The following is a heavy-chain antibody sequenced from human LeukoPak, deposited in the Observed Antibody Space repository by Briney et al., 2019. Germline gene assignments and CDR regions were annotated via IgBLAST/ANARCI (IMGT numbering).Heavy chain of an antibody. Sequence: ASVKVSCKASGGTFSSYAISWVRQAPGQGLEWMGGIIPIFGTANYAQKFQGRVTITADKSTSTAYMELSSLRSEDTAVYYCARGGRMGNYYYYMDVWGKGTTVTVSS. J-gene: IGHJ6*03. V-gene: IGHV1-69*06. D-gene: IGHD5-24*01. CDR3: ARGGRMGNYYYYMDV. CDR1: GGTFSSYA. CDR2: IIPIFGTA.